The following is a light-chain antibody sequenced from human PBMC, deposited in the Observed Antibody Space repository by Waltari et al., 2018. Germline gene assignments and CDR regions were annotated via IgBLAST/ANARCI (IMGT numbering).Light chain of an antibody. CDR1: QAISNK. J-gene: IGKJ4*01. V-gene: IGKV1-12*01. CDR2: AAS. Sequence: DIQLTQSPSSVSASVGDTVTIACRASQAISNKLAWYQQRAGKAPKLLIFAASTLQGGVPSRFGGSGSGTDFTLTINSLQPEDFATYYCQEANSFPRATFGGGTKVEIK. CDR3: QEANSFPRAT.